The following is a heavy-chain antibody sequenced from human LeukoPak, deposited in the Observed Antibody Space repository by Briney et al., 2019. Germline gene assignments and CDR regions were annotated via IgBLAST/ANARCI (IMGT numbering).Heavy chain of an antibody. Sequence: GGSLRLSCAASGFTFSSYTMNWVRQAPGKGLEWVSSISSSSSYIYYADSVKGRFTISRDNAKNSLYLQMNDLRAEDTAVYYCARDSRKNYFPFGYWGQGTLVTVSS. J-gene: IGHJ4*02. CDR3: ARDSRKNYFPFGY. V-gene: IGHV3-21*01. D-gene: IGHD3-10*01. CDR2: ISSSSSYI. CDR1: GFTFSSYT.